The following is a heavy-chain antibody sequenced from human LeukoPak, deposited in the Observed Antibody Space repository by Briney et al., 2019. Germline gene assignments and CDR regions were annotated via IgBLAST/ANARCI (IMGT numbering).Heavy chain of an antibody. CDR2: IYSGGST. J-gene: IGHJ5*02. CDR3: ARDAGNSGYGCDL. CDR1: GFTVSSNY. V-gene: IGHV3-53*01. Sequence: PGGSLRLSCAASGFTVSSNYMNWVRQAPGKGLEWVSVIYSGGSTYYADSVKGRFTISRDNARNSLYLQMNNLRGEDTAIYYCARDAGNSGYGCDLWGQGTLVTVSS. D-gene: IGHD5-12*01.